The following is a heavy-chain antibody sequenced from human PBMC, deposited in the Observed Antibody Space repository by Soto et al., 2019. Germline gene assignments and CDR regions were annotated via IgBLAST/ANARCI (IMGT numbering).Heavy chain of an antibody. J-gene: IGHJ4*01. Sequence: SVKVSCKASGFTFTSSSVQWVRQARGQRLEWIGWIVVGSGNTNYAQKFQERVTITRDMSTSTAYMELSSLRSEDTAVYYCAADHGYYDSSGYYGPAAAYWG. CDR3: AADHGYYDSSGYYGPAAAY. CDR1: GFTFTSSS. V-gene: IGHV1-58*01. D-gene: IGHD3-22*01. CDR2: IVVGSGNT.